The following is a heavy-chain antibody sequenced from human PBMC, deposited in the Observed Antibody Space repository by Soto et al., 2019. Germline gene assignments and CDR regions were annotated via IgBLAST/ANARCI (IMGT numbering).Heavy chain of an antibody. V-gene: IGHV3-13*01. J-gene: IGHJ2*01. CDR2: IGTAGDT. CDR1: GFTFSSYD. CDR3: ARAGEFGVVISQRPEDWYFDL. D-gene: IGHD3-3*01. Sequence: GGSLRLSCAASGFTFSSYDMHWVRQATGKGLEWVSAIGTAGDTYYPGSVKGRFTISRENAKNSLYLQMNSLRAEDTAVYYCARAGEFGVVISQRPEDWYFDLWGRGTLVTVSS.